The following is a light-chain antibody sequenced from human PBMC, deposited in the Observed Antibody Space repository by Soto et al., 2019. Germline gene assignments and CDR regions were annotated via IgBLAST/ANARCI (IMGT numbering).Light chain of an antibody. CDR3: QQYSDWPPIT. CDR1: QTVYSN. V-gene: IGKV3D-15*01. CDR2: SAS. J-gene: IGKJ5*01. Sequence: EMVMTQSPATLSVSPGERATLSCRASQTVYSNLAWYQQKPGQAPRLLVYSASTRATGVPARFSGSGSGTEFTLTISSLQSEDIAVYYCQQYSDWPPITFGQGTRLEIK.